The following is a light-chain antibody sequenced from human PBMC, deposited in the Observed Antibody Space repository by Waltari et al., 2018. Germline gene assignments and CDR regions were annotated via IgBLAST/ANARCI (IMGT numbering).Light chain of an antibody. CDR2: IDN. J-gene: IGLJ3*02. Sequence: QSVLTQPPSASGTPGQRVTISCSGSYSNIGRNAVNWYQQLPEAAPKLLIYIDNPRPSGVPDRFSGSKSGTSASLAISGLQSEDEAVYHCATWDDSLNAWVFGGGTKVTVL. CDR3: ATWDDSLNAWV. V-gene: IGLV1-44*01. CDR1: YSNIGRNA.